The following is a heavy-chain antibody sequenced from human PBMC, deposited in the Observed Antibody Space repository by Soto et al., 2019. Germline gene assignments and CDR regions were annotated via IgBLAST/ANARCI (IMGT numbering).Heavy chain of an antibody. CDR2: INPNSGGT. Sequence: ASVKVSCKASGYTFTGYYMHWVRQAPRQGLEWMGWINPNSGGTNYAQKFQGGVTMTRDTSISTAYMELSRLRSGDTAVYYCASPSDSSSWYFYDYWGQGTLVTVSS. V-gene: IGHV1-2*02. J-gene: IGHJ4*02. D-gene: IGHD6-13*01. CDR1: GYTFTGYY. CDR3: ASPSDSSSWYFYDY.